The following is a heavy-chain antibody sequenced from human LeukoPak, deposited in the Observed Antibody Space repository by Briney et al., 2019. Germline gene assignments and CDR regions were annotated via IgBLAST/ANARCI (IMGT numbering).Heavy chain of an antibody. CDR3: ARSRPYYDILTANRTPIAGGPDY. D-gene: IGHD3-9*01. V-gene: IGHV3-7*03. Sequence: PGGSLRLSCAASGFTFSSYWMSWVRQAPGKGLEWVANIKQDGSEKYYVDSVKGRFTISRDNAKNSLYLQMNSLRAEDTAVYYCARSRPYYDILTANRTPIAGGPDYRGQGTLVTVSS. J-gene: IGHJ4*02. CDR2: IKQDGSEK. CDR1: GFTFSSYW.